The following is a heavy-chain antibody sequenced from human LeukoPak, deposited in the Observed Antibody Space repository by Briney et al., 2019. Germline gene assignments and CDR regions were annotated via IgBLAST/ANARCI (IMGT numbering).Heavy chain of an antibody. Sequence: ASVKVSCKASGYTFTSYDINWVRQATGQGLEWMGWISAYNGNTNYAQKLQGRVTMTTDTSTSTAYMELRSLRSDDTAVYYCARDLSCSGGSCYPNWFDPWGQGTLVTVSS. D-gene: IGHD2-15*01. V-gene: IGHV1-18*01. J-gene: IGHJ5*02. CDR2: ISAYNGNT. CDR3: ARDLSCSGGSCYPNWFDP. CDR1: GYTFTSYD.